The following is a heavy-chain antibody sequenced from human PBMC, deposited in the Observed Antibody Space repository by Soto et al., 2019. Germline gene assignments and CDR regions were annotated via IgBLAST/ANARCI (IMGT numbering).Heavy chain of an antibody. D-gene: IGHD4-17*01. V-gene: IGHV5-10-1*01. Sequence: GESLKISCKGSGYSFTSYWISWVRQMPGKGLEWMGRIDPSDSYTNYSPSFQGHVTISADKSISTAYLQWSSLKASDTAMYYCARDNLLRTHYGDYDYYYGMDVWGQGTTVTVSS. CDR3: ARDNLLRTHYGDYDYYYGMDV. CDR1: GYSFTSYW. CDR2: IDPSDSYT. J-gene: IGHJ6*02.